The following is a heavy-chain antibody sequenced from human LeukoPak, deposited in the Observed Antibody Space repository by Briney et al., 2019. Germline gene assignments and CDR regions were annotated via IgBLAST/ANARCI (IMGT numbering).Heavy chain of an antibody. V-gene: IGHV1-2*02. CDR3: ARGGAMVRGVRRDYYYYMDV. CDR2: INPNSGGT. J-gene: IGHJ6*03. D-gene: IGHD3-10*01. CDR1: GYTFTGYY. Sequence: ASVKVSCKASGYTFTGYYMHWVRQAPGQGLAWMGWINPNSGGTNYAQKFQGRVTMTRDTSISTAYMELSRLRYDDTAVYYCARGGAMVRGVRRDYYYYMDVWGKGTTVTVSS.